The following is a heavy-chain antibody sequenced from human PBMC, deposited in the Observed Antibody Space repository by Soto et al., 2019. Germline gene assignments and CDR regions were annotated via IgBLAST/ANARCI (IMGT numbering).Heavy chain of an antibody. CDR3: AREPRVWFGESPSGGYYYYYYMDV. CDR2: IYYSGST. Sequence: QLQLQESGPGLVKPSETLSLTCTVSGGSISSSSYYWGWIRQPPGKGLEWIGSIYYSGSTYYNPSLKSRVTISVDTSKNQFSLKLSSVTAADTAVYYCAREPRVWFGESPSGGYYYYYYMDVWGKGTTVTVSS. D-gene: IGHD3-10*01. J-gene: IGHJ6*03. CDR1: GGSISSSSYY. V-gene: IGHV4-39*02.